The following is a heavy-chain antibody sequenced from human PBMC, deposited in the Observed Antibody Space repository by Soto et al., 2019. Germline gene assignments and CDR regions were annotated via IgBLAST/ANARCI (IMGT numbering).Heavy chain of an antibody. CDR2: ISGSGGST. CDR3: AKDPHSSGWRYNWFDP. CDR1: GFTFSSYA. V-gene: IGHV3-23*01. D-gene: IGHD6-19*01. Sequence: EVQLLESGGGLVQPGGSLRLSCAASGFTFSSYAMSWVRQAPGKGLEWVSAISGSGGSTYYADSVKGRFTISRDNSKNMLYLQMNSLRAEDTAVYYCAKDPHSSGWRYNWFDPWGQGTLVTVSS. J-gene: IGHJ5*02.